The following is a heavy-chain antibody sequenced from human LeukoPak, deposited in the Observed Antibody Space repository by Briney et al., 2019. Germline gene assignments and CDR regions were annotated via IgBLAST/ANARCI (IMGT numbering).Heavy chain of an antibody. CDR1: GVIFNMYT. V-gene: IGHV3-21*06. CDR3: TRGTWFDP. Sequence: PGGSLRLSCTASGVIFNMYTMNWVRQAPGKGLEWVSSISAGNNYIYYAASVKGRFTISRDNSENSLYLQMSSLRADDTTMYYCTRGTWFDPWGQGTLVTVSS. CDR2: ISAGNNYI. J-gene: IGHJ5*02.